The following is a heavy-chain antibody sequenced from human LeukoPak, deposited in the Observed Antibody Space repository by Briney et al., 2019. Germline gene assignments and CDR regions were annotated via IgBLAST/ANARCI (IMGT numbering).Heavy chain of an antibody. J-gene: IGHJ4*02. CDR3: ARALTGENDY. D-gene: IGHD2-8*02. V-gene: IGHV3-30*03. Sequence: GRSLRLSCAASGFTFSSYGMHWVRQAPGKGLEWVAVISYDGSNKYYADSVKGRFTISRDNSKNTLYLQMNSLRAEDTAVYYCARALTGENDYWGQGTLVTVSS. CDR2: ISYDGSNK. CDR1: GFTFSSYG.